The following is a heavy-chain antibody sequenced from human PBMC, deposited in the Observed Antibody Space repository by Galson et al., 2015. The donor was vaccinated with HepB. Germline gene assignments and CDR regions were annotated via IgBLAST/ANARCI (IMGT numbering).Heavy chain of an antibody. CDR1: GFTFSNYG. Sequence: LRLSCAASGFTFSNYGMAWVRQTPDKGLEWVSAISGSTTNIYYVDSVKGRFTISRDNSKNTLYLQMNSLRTEDTAIYFCAKDSGLWDYSSSWFDFWGQGTLVTVSS. CDR2: ISGSTTNI. J-gene: IGHJ4*02. D-gene: IGHD6-13*01. V-gene: IGHV3-23*01. CDR3: AKDSGLWDYSSSWFDF.